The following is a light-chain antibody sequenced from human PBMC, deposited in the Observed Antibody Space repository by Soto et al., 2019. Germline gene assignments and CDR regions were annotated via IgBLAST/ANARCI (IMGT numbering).Light chain of an antibody. V-gene: IGKV3-20*01. J-gene: IGKJ2*01. CDR2: GAS. Sequence: EIVLTQAPGTLSLSPGERATLSCRARQSVSSSYLAWYQQKPGQAPRLLIYGASSRATGIPDRFSGSGSGTDFTLTISRLEPEDFAIYYCQQYGSSATFGQGTKLEI. CDR3: QQYGSSAT. CDR1: QSVSSSY.